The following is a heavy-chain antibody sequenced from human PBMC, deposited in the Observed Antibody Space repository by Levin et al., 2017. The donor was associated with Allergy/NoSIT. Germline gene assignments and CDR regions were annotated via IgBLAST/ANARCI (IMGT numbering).Heavy chain of an antibody. V-gene: IGHV4-39*07. CDR1: GGSISSSSRY. D-gene: IGHD5-24*01. CDR3: ARDLRDDYNLKWFDP. CDR2: IYYSGST. J-gene: IGHJ5*02. Sequence: SETLSLTCSVSGGSISSSSRYWGWIRQPPGKGLEWIGTIYYSGSTYYNPSLKSRVTISVDTSKNQFSLRLSSVTAADTAVYYCARDLRDDYNLKWFDPWGQGTLVTVSS.